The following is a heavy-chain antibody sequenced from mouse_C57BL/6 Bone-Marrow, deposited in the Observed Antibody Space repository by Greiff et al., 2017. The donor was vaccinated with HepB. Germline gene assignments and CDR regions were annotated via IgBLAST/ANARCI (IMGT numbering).Heavy chain of an antibody. Sequence: EVKLVESGPGLAKPSQTLSLTCSVTGYSITSDYWNWIRKFPGNKLEYMGYISYSGSTYYNPSLKSRISITRDTSKNQYYLQLNSMTTEDTATYYCARRDYSNSYAMDYWGQGTSVTVSS. J-gene: IGHJ4*01. CDR3: ARRDYSNSYAMDY. V-gene: IGHV3-8*01. CDR1: GYSITSDY. D-gene: IGHD2-5*01. CDR2: ISYSGST.